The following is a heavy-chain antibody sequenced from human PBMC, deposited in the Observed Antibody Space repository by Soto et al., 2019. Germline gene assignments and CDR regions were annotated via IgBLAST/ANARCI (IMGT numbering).Heavy chain of an antibody. D-gene: IGHD3-9*01. CDR3: AKTKRYFDWLSYYFDY. CDR2: ISYDGSNK. J-gene: IGHJ4*02. V-gene: IGHV3-30*18. Sequence: GSLRLSCAASGFTFSSYGMHWVRQAPGKGLEWVAVISYDGSNKYYADSVKGRFTISRDNSKNTLYLQMNSLRAEDTAVYYCAKTKRYFDWLSYYFDYWGQGTLVTVSS. CDR1: GFTFSSYG.